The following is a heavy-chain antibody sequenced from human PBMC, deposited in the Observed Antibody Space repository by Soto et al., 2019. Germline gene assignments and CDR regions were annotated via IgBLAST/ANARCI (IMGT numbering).Heavy chain of an antibody. J-gene: IGHJ5*01. CDR1: GGSFSGYY. Sequence: MASETLSLTCAVYGGSFSGYYWSWIRQPPGKGLEWIGEINHSGSTNYNPSLKSRVTISVDTSKNQFSLMLSAVTAADTAVYYCARGLPFVSRVPPNLFDFWGQGTLVTVSS. D-gene: IGHD3-10*01. CDR3: ARGLPFVSRVPPNLFDF. V-gene: IGHV4-34*01. CDR2: INHSGST.